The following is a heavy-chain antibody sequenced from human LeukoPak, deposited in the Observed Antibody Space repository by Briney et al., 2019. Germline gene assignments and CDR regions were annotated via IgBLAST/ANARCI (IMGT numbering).Heavy chain of an antibody. CDR3: ARVYSSGWYGDWFDP. Sequence: ASVKVSCKASGYTFTSYGISWVRQAPGQGLEWMGWISAYNGNTNYAQKLQGRVTMTTDTSTSTAYMELRSLRSDDTAVYYCARVYSSGWYGDWFDPWGQGTLVTVST. CDR2: ISAYNGNT. V-gene: IGHV1-18*01. J-gene: IGHJ5*02. D-gene: IGHD6-19*01. CDR1: GYTFTSYG.